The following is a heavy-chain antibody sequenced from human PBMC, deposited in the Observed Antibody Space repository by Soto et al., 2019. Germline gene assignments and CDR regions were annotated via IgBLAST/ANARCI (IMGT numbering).Heavy chain of an antibody. CDR1: GGSISSYY. J-gene: IGHJ4*02. CDR3: AAGYGSGHEFDY. Sequence: SETLSLTCTVSGGSISSYYWSWIRQPPGKGLEWIGYIYYSGSTNYNPSLKSRVTISVDTSKNQFSLKLSSVTAADTAVYYCAAGYGSGHEFDYWGQGTLVTVSS. D-gene: IGHD3-10*01. V-gene: IGHV4-59*08. CDR2: IYYSGST.